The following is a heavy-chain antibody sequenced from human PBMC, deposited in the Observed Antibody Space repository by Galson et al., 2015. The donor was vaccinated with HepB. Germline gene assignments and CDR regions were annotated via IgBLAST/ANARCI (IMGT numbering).Heavy chain of an antibody. Sequence: SVKVSCKASGYTFTSYGINWVRQATGQGLEWMGWMNPNSGNTGYAQKFQGRVTMTRNTSISTAYMELSSLRSEDTAVYYCARDHGFGELSPVATGYYYYMDVWGKGTTVTVSS. J-gene: IGHJ6*03. CDR2: MNPNSGNT. D-gene: IGHD3-10*01. CDR3: ARDHGFGELSPVATGYYYYMDV. CDR1: GYTFTSYG. V-gene: IGHV1-8*02.